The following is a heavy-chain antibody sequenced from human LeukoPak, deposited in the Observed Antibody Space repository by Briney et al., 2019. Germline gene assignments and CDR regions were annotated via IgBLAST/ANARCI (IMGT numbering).Heavy chain of an antibody. CDR3: AKVLGGLWPGIDY. CDR2: INSDGSST. J-gene: IGHJ4*02. Sequence: PGESLRLPCTASGFTFSTHSMHWVRQAPGKGPVWVSRINSDGSSTRYADSVTGRFTISRDNAKNTVYLQMNSLRAEDTAVYYCAKVLGGLWPGIDYWGQGTVVTVSS. V-gene: IGHV3-74*01. CDR1: GFTFSTHS. D-gene: IGHD2-15*01.